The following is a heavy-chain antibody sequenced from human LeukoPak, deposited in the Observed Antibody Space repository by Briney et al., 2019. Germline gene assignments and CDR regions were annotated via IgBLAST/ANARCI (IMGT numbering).Heavy chain of an antibody. CDR1: GFTVSSIY. CDR2: IYSGGST. J-gene: IGHJ4*02. CDR3: ARSRASSRAPDY. V-gene: IGHV3-66*01. D-gene: IGHD6-13*01. Sequence: GGSLRLSCAASGFTVSSIYMSWVRQAPGKGLEWVSVIYSGGSTYNADSVKGRFTISRDTSKNILYLHISNLRAEDTAVYYCARSRASSRAPDYWGQGTLVTVSS.